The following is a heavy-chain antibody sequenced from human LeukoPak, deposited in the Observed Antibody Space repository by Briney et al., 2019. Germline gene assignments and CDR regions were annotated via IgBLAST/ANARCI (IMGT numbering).Heavy chain of an antibody. CDR1: GFTFSSYN. D-gene: IGHD3-10*01. CDR3: VRERFHGSGAPKFDF. CDR2: ISTSSSYI. Sequence: PGGSLRLSCAASGFTFSSYNINWVRQAPGKGLEWVSSISTSSSYIYYADSVKGRFTISRDNAKNSLHLQVNSLRAEDTAVYYCVRERFHGSGAPKFDFWGQGTLVTVSS. V-gene: IGHV3-21*06. J-gene: IGHJ4*02.